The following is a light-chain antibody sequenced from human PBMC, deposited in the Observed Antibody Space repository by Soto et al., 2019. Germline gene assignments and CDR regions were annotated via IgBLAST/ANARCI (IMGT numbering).Light chain of an antibody. J-gene: IGKJ1*01. CDR3: QQYNTFWT. CDR2: DVS. CDR1: QSISSW. Sequence: DIQMTQSPSTLSASVGDRVTITCRASQSISSWLAWYQQKPGKAPKLLIYDVSSLESGVPSRFSGSGSGTEFTLTMSSLQPDDSASYYCQQYNTFWTFGQGTKVEIK. V-gene: IGKV1-5*01.